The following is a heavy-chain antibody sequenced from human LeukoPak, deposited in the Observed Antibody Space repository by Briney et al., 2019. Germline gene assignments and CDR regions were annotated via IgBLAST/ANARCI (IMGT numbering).Heavy chain of an antibody. V-gene: IGHV1-8*01. Sequence: ASVKVSCKASGYTFTSYDINWVRQATGQGLEWMGWMNPNSGNTSYAQKFQGRVTMTRNTSISTAYMELSSLRSEDTAVYYCARGVTMVRGSRFDPWGQGTLVTVSS. D-gene: IGHD3-10*01. CDR3: ARGVTMVRGSRFDP. J-gene: IGHJ5*02. CDR2: MNPNSGNT. CDR1: GYTFTSYD.